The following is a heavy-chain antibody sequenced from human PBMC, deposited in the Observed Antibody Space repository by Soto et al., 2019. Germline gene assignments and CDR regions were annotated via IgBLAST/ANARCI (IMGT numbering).Heavy chain of an antibody. Sequence: SETLSLTCTVSGGSISSYYWSWIRQPPGKGLEWIGYIYYSGSTNYNPSLKSRVTISVDTSTNQFSLKLSSVTAADTAVYYCAREWKEDYYGSGSYTHNWFDPWGQGTLVTVS. CDR3: AREWKEDYYGSGSYTHNWFDP. CDR2: IYYSGST. CDR1: GGSISSYY. J-gene: IGHJ5*02. V-gene: IGHV4-59*01. D-gene: IGHD3-10*01.